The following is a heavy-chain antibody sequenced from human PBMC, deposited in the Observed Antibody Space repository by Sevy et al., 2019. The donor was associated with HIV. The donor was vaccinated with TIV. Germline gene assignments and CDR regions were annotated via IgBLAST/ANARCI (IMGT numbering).Heavy chain of an antibody. CDR1: GGSFSGYY. V-gene: IGHV4-34*01. CDR3: ARKGYDSSGYYYY. CDR2: INHRGST. D-gene: IGHD3-22*01. J-gene: IGHJ4*02. Sequence: SETLSLTCAVYGGSFSGYYWSWIRQPPGKGLEWIGEINHRGSTNYNPSLKSRVTISVDTSKNQFSRRLSSVTAADTAVYYCARKGYDSSGYYYYWGQGTLVTVSS.